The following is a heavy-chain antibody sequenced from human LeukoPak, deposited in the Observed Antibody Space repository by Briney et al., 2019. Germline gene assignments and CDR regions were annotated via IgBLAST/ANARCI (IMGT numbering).Heavy chain of an antibody. D-gene: IGHD4-17*01. CDR1: GGSFSGYY. CDR3: ARGNDYGDYVYFDY. CDR2: INHSGST. V-gene: IGHV4-34*01. Sequence: PSETLSLTCAVYGGSFSGYYWSWLRQPPGKGLEGIGEINHSGSTNYNPSLKSRVTISVDASKNQFSLKLSSVTAADTAVYYCARGNDYGDYVYFDYWGQGTLVTVSS. J-gene: IGHJ4*02.